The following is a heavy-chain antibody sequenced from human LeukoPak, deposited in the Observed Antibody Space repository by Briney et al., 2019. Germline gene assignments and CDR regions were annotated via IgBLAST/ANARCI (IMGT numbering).Heavy chain of an antibody. D-gene: IGHD4/OR15-4a*01. J-gene: IGHJ4*02. V-gene: IGHV4-39*07. Sequence: SETLSLTCTVSGGSISSSSYYWGWIRQPPGKGLEWIGSIYYSGSTYYNPSLKSRVTISVDTSKNQFSLKLSSVTAADTAVYYCARGPTTMGAPYYFDYWGQGTLVTVSS. CDR3: ARGPTTMGAPYYFDY. CDR1: GGSISSSSYY. CDR2: IYYSGST.